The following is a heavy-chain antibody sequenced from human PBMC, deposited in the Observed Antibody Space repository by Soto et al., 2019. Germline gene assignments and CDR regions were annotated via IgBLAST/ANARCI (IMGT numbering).Heavy chain of an antibody. Sequence: GVSLRLSCAASGFTFDSYTMDWVRQAPGGGLEWVSSITSDSCYIYYADSVKGRFTISRDNAKNSLYLQMNSLRAEDTAVYYCARGDYGSGSYVAYFYYGMDVWGQGTTVTVSS. CDR3: ARGDYGSGSYVAYFYYGMDV. V-gene: IGHV3-21*01. CDR1: GFTFDSYT. J-gene: IGHJ6*02. D-gene: IGHD3-10*01. CDR2: ITSDSCYI.